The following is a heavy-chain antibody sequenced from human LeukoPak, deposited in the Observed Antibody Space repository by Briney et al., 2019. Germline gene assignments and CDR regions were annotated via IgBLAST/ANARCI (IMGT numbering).Heavy chain of an antibody. V-gene: IGHV1-2*02. J-gene: IGHJ5*01. CDR3: ARSTTVAVPAAPDS. CDR1: GYTFTVYS. CDR2: INPHNGDT. Sequence: ASVRVSCKASGYTFTVYSLNWVRQAPGQGVEGIGCINPHNGDTEYAQKFQGRGTMTRDTSMSTAYMELNSLRSDDAGVYYCARSTTVAVPAAPDSWGQGTLVTVSS. D-gene: IGHD2-2*01.